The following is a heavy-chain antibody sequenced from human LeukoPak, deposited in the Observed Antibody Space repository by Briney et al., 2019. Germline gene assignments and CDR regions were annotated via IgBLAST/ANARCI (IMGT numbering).Heavy chain of an antibody. CDR1: GFTFSSYA. Sequence: GGSLRLSCAASGFTFSSYAMSWVRQAPGKGLEWVSAISGSGGSTYYADSVKGRFTISRDNSKNTLYPQMNSLRAEDTAVYYCARDGSGSGKNDYWGQGTLVTVSS. J-gene: IGHJ4*02. CDR3: ARDGSGSGKNDY. D-gene: IGHD3-10*01. V-gene: IGHV3-23*01. CDR2: ISGSGGST.